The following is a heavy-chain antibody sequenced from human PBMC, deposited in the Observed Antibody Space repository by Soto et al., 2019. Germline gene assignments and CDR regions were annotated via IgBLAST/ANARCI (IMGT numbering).Heavy chain of an antibody. CDR3: AKGYSSGWYYFDY. CDR2: ISVSGGST. CDR1: GFTFSSVA. Sequence: LRLSCAASGFTFSSVAMSWLRQAPGKGLEWVSSISVSGGSTYYADSVKGRFTISRDNSKNTLYLQMNSLRAEDTAVYYCAKGYSSGWYYFDYWGQGTLVTV. D-gene: IGHD6-19*01. V-gene: IGHV3-23*01. J-gene: IGHJ4*02.